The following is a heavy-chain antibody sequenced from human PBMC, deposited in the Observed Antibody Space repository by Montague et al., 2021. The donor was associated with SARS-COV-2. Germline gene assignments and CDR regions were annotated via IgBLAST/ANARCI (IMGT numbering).Heavy chain of an antibody. V-gene: IGHV4-38-2*02. CDR2: IYHSGST. CDR1: GYSNSTGYY. CDR3: AKVAGSHDTFDI. Sequence: SETLSLTCTVSGYSNSTGYYWGWIRQPPGKGLEWIGTIYHSGSTYFNPSLKSRVTLSVDTSKNQFSLNLSSVTAADTAVYYCAKVAGSHDTFDIWGRGTMVTVSS. J-gene: IGHJ3*02. D-gene: IGHD6-19*01.